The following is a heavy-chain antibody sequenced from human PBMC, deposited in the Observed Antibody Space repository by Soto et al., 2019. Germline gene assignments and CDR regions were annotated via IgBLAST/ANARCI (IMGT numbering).Heavy chain of an antibody. CDR3: ARHAWLES. CDR1: GFNVRSNS. V-gene: IGHV3-53*01. CDR2: MHSDDST. J-gene: IGHJ5*01. Sequence: SGGSLRLSCAASGFNVRSNSLNWVRQAPGKGLEWVSVMHSDDSTNYADSVKGRFTISRDNSENTFYLQMNSLRVEDTAVYYCARHAWLESWGQGTLVTVSS.